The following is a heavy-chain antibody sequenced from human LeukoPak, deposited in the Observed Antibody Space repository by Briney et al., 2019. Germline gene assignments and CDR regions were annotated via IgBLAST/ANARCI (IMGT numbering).Heavy chain of an antibody. J-gene: IGHJ5*02. CDR2: IHHTGNT. CDR3: ATIVVRGSQSWFDP. D-gene: IGHD3-10*01. V-gene: IGHV4-38-2*02. Sequence: SETLSLTCTVSGYSIKSDYYWGWIRQPPGKGLEWIGNIHHTGNTNFNPSLKSRLTISVDTSKNQFSLKLSSVTAADTAVYYCATIVVRGSQSWFDPWGQGTLVTVSS. CDR1: GYSIKSDYY.